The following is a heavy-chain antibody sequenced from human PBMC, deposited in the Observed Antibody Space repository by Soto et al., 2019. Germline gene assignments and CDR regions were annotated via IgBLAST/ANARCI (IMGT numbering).Heavy chain of an antibody. CDR1: GFTFSSYA. D-gene: IGHD3-10*01. V-gene: IGHV3-23*01. Sequence: EVQLLESGGGLVQPGGSLRLSCAASGFTFSSYAMSWVRQAPGKGLEWVSAISGSGGSTYYADSVKGRFTISRDNSKNTLYLQMSSLRAEDTAVYYCANYGSGSYYYYYYYMDVWGKGTTVTVSS. CDR2: ISGSGGST. CDR3: ANYGSGSYYYYYYYMDV. J-gene: IGHJ6*03.